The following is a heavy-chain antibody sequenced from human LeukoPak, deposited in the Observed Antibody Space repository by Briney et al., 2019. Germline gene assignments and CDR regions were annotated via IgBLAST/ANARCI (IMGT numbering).Heavy chain of an antibody. D-gene: IGHD6-13*01. V-gene: IGHV3-30*03. J-gene: IGHJ3*02. Sequence: GGSLRLSCAASGFTFSSYGMNWVRQAPGKGLEWVAVISYDGSNEYYADSVKGRFTISRDNSKNTLYLQMNSLRAEDTAVYYCARDALAAAGTGAFDIWGQGTMVTVSS. CDR3: ARDALAAAGTGAFDI. CDR1: GFTFSSYG. CDR2: ISYDGSNE.